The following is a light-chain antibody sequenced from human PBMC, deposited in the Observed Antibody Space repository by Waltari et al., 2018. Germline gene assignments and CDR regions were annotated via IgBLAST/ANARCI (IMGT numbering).Light chain of an antibody. Sequence: DIQMTQSPSSESASVGNRVTITCRASQGIGTWLTWYQQKPGKAPRLLIYTASGLRDGVPSRFSGSGSGTDFTLTINSLQPEDFAIYYCQQSHSFPWTFGQGTRVDIK. CDR1: QGIGTW. J-gene: IGKJ1*01. CDR2: TAS. V-gene: IGKV1-12*01. CDR3: QQSHSFPWT.